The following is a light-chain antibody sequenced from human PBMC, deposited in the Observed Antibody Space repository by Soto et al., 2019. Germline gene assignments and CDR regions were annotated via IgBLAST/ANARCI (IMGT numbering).Light chain of an antibody. J-gene: IGKJ1*01. CDR3: QQSYSTPQT. V-gene: IGKV1-39*01. CDR2: AAS. CDR1: QSIASY. Sequence: DIQMTQSPSSLSASVGDRVTITCRASQSIASYLNWYQQKPGKAPKLLIYAASSLQSGVPSRLSGSGSGTDFTLTISNLQPEDFGTYYCQQSYSTPQTFGQGTKVEIK.